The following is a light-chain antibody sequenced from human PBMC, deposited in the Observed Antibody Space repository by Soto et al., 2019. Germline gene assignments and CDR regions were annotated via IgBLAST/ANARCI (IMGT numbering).Light chain of an antibody. V-gene: IGLV3-9*01. Sequence: SYELTQALSVSVALGQTARITCGGNNIGSKNVHWYQQKAGQAPVLVIYRNYNRPSGIPERFSGSKSGTSASLAITGLQAEDEADYYCQSFDKSLSEVFGGGTKVTVL. CDR1: NIGSKN. CDR3: QSFDKSLSEV. CDR2: RNY. J-gene: IGLJ3*02.